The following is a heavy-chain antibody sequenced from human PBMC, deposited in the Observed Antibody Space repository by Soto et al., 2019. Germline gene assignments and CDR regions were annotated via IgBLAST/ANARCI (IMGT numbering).Heavy chain of an antibody. CDR3: ATRARPDFYYMDV. J-gene: IGHJ6*03. CDR1: GFTLSGYA. V-gene: IGHV3-64*01. Sequence: EVQLAETGGGLAQPGGSLRLACAASGFTLSGYAMDWVRQAPGKGLEYVSGTSSNGVGTYYANSVQVRFTISRDNSKNTVYLQMGSLRPEDMAVYYCATRARPDFYYMDVCGKGTTVTVAS. D-gene: IGHD6-6*01. CDR2: TSSNGVGT.